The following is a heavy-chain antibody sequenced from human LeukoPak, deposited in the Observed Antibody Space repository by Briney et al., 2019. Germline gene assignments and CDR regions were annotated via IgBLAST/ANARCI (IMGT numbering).Heavy chain of an antibody. D-gene: IGHD6-19*01. J-gene: IGHJ6*02. CDR1: GFGFSSYT. Sequence: GGSLRLSCAASGFGFSSYTMNWVRQAPGKGLEWVSSISSSGSYIYYADSLKGRFTVSRDNAKNSLYLQMNSLRAGDTAVYYCARVIPVAGYYYYGMDVWGQGTTVTASS. V-gene: IGHV3-21*06. CDR2: ISSSGSYI. CDR3: ARVIPVAGYYYYGMDV.